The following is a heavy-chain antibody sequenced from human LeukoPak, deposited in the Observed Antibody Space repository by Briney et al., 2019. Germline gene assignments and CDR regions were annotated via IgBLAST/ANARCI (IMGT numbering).Heavy chain of an antibody. D-gene: IGHD2-2*01. J-gene: IGHJ1*01. CDR1: GISFSSNS. V-gene: IGHV3-21*04. CDR3: AKDRLYCSSTSCFVQH. Sequence: GGSLRLSCVTSGISFSSNSMNWVRQAPGGGLEWLSSISTSSSYIYYADSVKGRFTISRDNSKNTLYLQMNSLRAEDTAVYYCAKDRLYCSSTSCFVQHWGQGTLVTVSS. CDR2: ISTSSSYI.